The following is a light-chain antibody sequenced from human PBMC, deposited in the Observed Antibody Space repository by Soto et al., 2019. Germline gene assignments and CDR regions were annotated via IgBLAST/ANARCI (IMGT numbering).Light chain of an antibody. CDR1: QGINNH. J-gene: IGKJ4*01. CDR2: AAS. V-gene: IGKV1-27*01. Sequence: DFQMTQSPSSLSASVGDRVTITCRASQGINNHLAWFQQKPGKVPKVLIYAASTLQSGVPSRFSGSGSGTHFTLTISSLQPEDVATYYCQNYNCPPPAGTFGGGAKLEIK. CDR3: QNYNCPPPAGT.